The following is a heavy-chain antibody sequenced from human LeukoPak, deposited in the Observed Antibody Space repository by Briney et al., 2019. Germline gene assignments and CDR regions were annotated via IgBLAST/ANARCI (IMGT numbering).Heavy chain of an antibody. J-gene: IGHJ4*02. CDR2: IKQDGSEK. D-gene: IGHD6-13*01. Sequence: GGSLRLSCAASGFTFSTYWMSWVRQAPGKGLEWVANIKQDGSEKYYLDTVKGRFTISRDNAKNSLYLQMNSLRAEDTAVYFCTREAAAGIDYWGQGTLVTVSS. CDR1: GFTFSTYW. V-gene: IGHV3-7*01. CDR3: TREAAAGIDY.